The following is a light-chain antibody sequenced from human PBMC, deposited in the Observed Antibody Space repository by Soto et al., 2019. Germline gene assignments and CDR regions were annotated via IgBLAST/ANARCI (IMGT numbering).Light chain of an antibody. CDR3: QQYNNWPPWT. Sequence: EIGMSQSPATLSVTPGERATLSCRASQSVSSNLAWYQQKPGQAPRLLIYGASIRATGIPARFSGSGSGTEFTLTISSLQSEDFVVYYCQQYNNWPPWTFGQGTKVDI. J-gene: IGKJ1*01. CDR1: QSVSSN. CDR2: GAS. V-gene: IGKV3-15*01.